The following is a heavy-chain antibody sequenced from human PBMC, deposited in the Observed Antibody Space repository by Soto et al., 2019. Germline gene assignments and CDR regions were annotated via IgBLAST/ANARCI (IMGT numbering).Heavy chain of an antibody. J-gene: IGHJ4*02. Sequence: HPRGFLRLSSPAPGFTFSSYPMSWVRQAPGKGLEWVSAINGSGGSTYYADSVKGRFTISGDNTKNTLYLQMNSLRAEDTAVYYCAEDLWGSGCWGQGTLVTVSS. D-gene: IGHD3-16*01. V-gene: IGHV3-23*01. CDR2: INGSGGST. CDR3: AEDLWGSGC. CDR1: GFTFSSYP.